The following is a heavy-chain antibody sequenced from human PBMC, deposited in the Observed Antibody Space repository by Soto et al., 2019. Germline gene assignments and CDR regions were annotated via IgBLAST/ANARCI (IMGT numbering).Heavy chain of an antibody. CDR3: ARSDSSSQDV. CDR1: VDTFSIYV. V-gene: IGHV1-69*13. D-gene: IGHD6-6*01. CDR2: IIPIFGTA. Sequence: ASVNLSCKASVDTFSIYVSSWVRQAPGQGLEWMGGIIPIFGTANYAQKFQGRVTITADESTSTAYMELSSLRSEDTAVYYCARSDSSSQDVWGQGTTVTVSS. J-gene: IGHJ6*02.